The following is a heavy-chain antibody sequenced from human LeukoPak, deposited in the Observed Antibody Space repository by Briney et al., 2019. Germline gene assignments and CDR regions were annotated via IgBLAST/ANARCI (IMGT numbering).Heavy chain of an antibody. Sequence: TGGSLRLSCAASGFTFSSYAMSWVRQAPGKGLEWVSTITGSGGNTDYADSVKGRFTISRDNSKNTLYLQMHSLRAEDTAVYYCAVDWYDSSGYGTFDYWGQGTLVTVSS. CDR3: AVDWYDSSGYGTFDY. V-gene: IGHV3-23*01. J-gene: IGHJ4*02. CDR2: ITGSGGNT. D-gene: IGHD3-22*01. CDR1: GFTFSSYA.